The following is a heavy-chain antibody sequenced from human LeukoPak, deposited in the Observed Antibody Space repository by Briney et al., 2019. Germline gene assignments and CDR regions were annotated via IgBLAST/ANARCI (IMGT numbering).Heavy chain of an antibody. D-gene: IGHD1-14*01. Sequence: GGSLRLSCAASGFIFSDYYMSWIRQAPGKGLEWVSYLKNSDNTIYYADSVKGRFTIARDNPKNSLYLQMNSLRAEDTAVYYCGRGHFGIDLWGQGTLVTVSS. CDR3: GRGHFGIDL. J-gene: IGHJ5*02. CDR2: LKNSDNTI. V-gene: IGHV3-11*01. CDR1: GFIFSDYY.